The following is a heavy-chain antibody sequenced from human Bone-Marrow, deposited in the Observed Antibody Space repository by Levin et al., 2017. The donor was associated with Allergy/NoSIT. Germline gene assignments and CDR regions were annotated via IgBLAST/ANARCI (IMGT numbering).Heavy chain of an antibody. CDR2: VNPNSRNT. Sequence: ASVKVSCKASGYTFTNYDINWVRQAAGQGLEWMGWVNPNSRNTAYAQKFQGRVTMTRDTSTSTAYMELSSLGSEDTAVYYCARGRLEYGSTLDHNFGMDVWGQGTTVIVSS. CDR3: ARGRLEYGSTLDHNFGMDV. D-gene: IGHD6-6*01. V-gene: IGHV1-8*01. J-gene: IGHJ6*02. CDR1: GYTFTNYD.